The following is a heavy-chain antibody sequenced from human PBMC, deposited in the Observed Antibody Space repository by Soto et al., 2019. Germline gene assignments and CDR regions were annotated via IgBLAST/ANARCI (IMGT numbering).Heavy chain of an antibody. CDR1: GYTLTELS. Sequence: ASVKVSCKVSGYTLTELSMHWVRQAPGKGLEWMGGFDPEDGETIYAQKFQGRVTMTGDTSTDTAYMELSSLRSEDTAVYYCATNRGIFGVVILDYWGQGTLVTVSS. D-gene: IGHD3-3*01. J-gene: IGHJ4*02. V-gene: IGHV1-24*01. CDR2: FDPEDGET. CDR3: ATNRGIFGVVILDY.